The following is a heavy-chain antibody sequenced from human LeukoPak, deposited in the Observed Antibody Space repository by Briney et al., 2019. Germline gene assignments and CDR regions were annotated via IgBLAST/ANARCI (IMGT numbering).Heavy chain of an antibody. J-gene: IGHJ4*02. Sequence: QAGGSLRLSCAASGFMFSTYAMSWVRQAPGKGLEWVSTISGSAGSTNYADSVRGRFTISRDNSKNTLYLQMNSLRAEDTAVYYCARDRNNYDFWSGLDYWGQGTLVTVSS. CDR2: ISGSAGST. V-gene: IGHV3-23*01. CDR1: GFMFSTYA. D-gene: IGHD3-3*01. CDR3: ARDRNNYDFWSGLDY.